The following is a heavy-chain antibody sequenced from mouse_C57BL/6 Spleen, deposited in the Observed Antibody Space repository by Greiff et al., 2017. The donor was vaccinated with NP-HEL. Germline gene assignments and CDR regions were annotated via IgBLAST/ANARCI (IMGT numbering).Heavy chain of an antibody. CDR3: ARLYDGYLGDY. CDR1: GYTFTSYG. J-gene: IGHJ2*01. CDR2: IYPRSGNT. V-gene: IGHV1-81*01. Sequence: QVQLQQSGAELARPGASVKLSCKASGYTFTSYGISWVKQRTGQGLEWIGEIYPRSGNTYYNEKFKGKATLTADKSSSTAYMELRSLTSEDSAVYFCARLYDGYLGDYWGQGTTLTVSS. D-gene: IGHD2-3*01.